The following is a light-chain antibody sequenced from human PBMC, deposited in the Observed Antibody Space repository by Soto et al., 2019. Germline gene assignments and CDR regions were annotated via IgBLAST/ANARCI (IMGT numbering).Light chain of an antibody. CDR3: CSYAGSSTVV. CDR1: NSDVGIYNL. V-gene: IGLV2-23*01. Sequence: QSALTQPASVSGSPGQSITVSCTGINSDVGIYNLVSWYQHLPGKAPKVVIYEDTRRPSGVSYRFSGSKSGNTASLTISGLQAEDEADYYCCSYAGSSTVVFGGGTKLTVL. J-gene: IGLJ2*01. CDR2: EDT.